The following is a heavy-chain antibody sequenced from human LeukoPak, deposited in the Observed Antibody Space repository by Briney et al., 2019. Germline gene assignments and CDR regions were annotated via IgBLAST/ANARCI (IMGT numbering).Heavy chain of an antibody. Sequence: RGESLKIPCKGSGYSFTRNWIGWVRQMPGKGLEWMGIIYPGDSDTRYSPSFQGQVTISADKSTNTAYLQWSSLKASDTAMYYCARRVVNNRNWYFNLWGRGTLVTVSS. D-gene: IGHD4-23*01. CDR2: IYPGDSDT. J-gene: IGHJ2*01. CDR3: ARRVVNNRNWYFNL. V-gene: IGHV5-51*01. CDR1: GYSFTRNW.